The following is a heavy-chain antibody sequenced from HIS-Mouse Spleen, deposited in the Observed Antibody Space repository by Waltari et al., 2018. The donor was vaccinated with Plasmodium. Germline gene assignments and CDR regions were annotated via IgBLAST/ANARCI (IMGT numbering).Heavy chain of an antibody. CDR1: GCNFSSYG. Sequence: QVQLVESGGGVVQPGRSLRLSCAASGCNFSSYGLQWVRQAPGKGLEWVAVISYDGSNKYYADSVQGRFTISRDNSKNTLYLQMNSLRAEDTAVYYCAKDRRSSSWYVDYWGQGTLVTVSS. D-gene: IGHD6-13*01. V-gene: IGHV3-30*18. CDR3: AKDRRSSSWYVDY. J-gene: IGHJ4*02. CDR2: ISYDGSNK.